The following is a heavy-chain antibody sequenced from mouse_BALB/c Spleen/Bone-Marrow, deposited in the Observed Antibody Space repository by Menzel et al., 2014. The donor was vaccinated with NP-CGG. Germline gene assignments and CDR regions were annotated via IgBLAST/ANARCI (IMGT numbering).Heavy chain of an antibody. Sequence: QLQQSGAELVKPGASVKLSCKASGYTFTSYWMHWVKQRPGQGLEWIGEINPSNGRTNYNEKFKSKATLTVDKSSSTACMQLSSLTSEDSAVYYCAPYYYGSSYGFYWYFDVWDA. V-gene: IGHV1S81*02. J-gene: IGHJ1*01. CDR2: INPSNGRT. CDR1: GYTFTSYW. CDR3: APYYYGSSYGFYWYFDV. D-gene: IGHD1-1*01.